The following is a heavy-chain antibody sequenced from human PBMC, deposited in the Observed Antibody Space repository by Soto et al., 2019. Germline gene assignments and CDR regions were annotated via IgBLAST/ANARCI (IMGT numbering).Heavy chain of an antibody. D-gene: IGHD2-21*01. Sequence: HPGGSLRLSCAASGFTFSNYGMHWVRQAPGKGLDWVAVISDGGDNEWYADSVRGRFTISRDNSKNTLFLQINSLRGEDTAVYYCDGIRLEPPGESDYWGQGTLVTVSS. V-gene: IGHV3-30*03. CDR3: DGIRLEPPGESDY. CDR1: GFTFSNYG. CDR2: ISDGGDNE. J-gene: IGHJ4*02.